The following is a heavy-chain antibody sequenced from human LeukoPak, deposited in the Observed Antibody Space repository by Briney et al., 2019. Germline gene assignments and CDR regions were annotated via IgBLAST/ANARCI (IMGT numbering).Heavy chain of an antibody. Sequence: SETLSLTCAVYGGSFSGYYWSWIRQPPGKGLEWIGEINHSGSTNYNPSLKSRVTISVDTSRNQFSLKLSSVTAADTAVYYCARHGGYCSSTSCYSNWFDPWGQGTLVTVSS. CDR1: GGSFSGYY. CDR2: INHSGST. D-gene: IGHD2-2*02. CDR3: ARHGGYCSSTSCYSNWFDP. J-gene: IGHJ5*02. V-gene: IGHV4-34*01.